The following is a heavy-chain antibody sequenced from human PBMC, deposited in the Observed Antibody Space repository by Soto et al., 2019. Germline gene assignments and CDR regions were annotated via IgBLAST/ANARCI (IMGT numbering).Heavy chain of an antibody. CDR1: GFTFSSYA. CDR3: AKDPGRQQLVRFASWFDP. D-gene: IGHD6-13*01. V-gene: IGHV3-23*01. J-gene: IGHJ5*02. CDR2: ISGSGGST. Sequence: PGGSLRLSCAASGFTFSSYAMSWVRQAPGKGLEWVSAISGSGGSTYYADSVKGRFTISRDNSKNTLYLQMNSLRAEDTAVYYCAKDPGRQQLVRFASWFDPWGQGTLVTVSS.